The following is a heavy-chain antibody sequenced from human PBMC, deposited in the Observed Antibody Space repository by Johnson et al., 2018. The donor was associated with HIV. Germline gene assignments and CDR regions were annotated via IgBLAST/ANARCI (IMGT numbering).Heavy chain of an antibody. CDR2: MSYDGSSK. CDR1: GFTFSSYA. CDR3: ASWGVGSSWNHDAFDI. Sequence: QVQLVESGGGVVQPGRSLRLSCAASGFTFSSYAMHWVRQAPGKGLEWVAVMSYDGSSKYYADSVKGRFTISRDNSKNTLYLQMNSLRAEDTAVYYCASWGVGSSWNHDAFDIWGQGTTVTVSS. J-gene: IGHJ3*02. D-gene: IGHD6-13*01. V-gene: IGHV3-30*04.